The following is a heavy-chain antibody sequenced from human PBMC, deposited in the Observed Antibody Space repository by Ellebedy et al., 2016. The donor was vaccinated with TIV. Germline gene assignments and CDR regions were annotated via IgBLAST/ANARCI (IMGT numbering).Heavy chain of an antibody. CDR1: GYTFTSYD. CDR3: ARGPQVAQYFQH. CDR2: MNPTSGNT. J-gene: IGHJ1*01. V-gene: IGHV1-8*01. Sequence: ASVKVSXXASGYTFTSYDICWVRQATGQRLEWMGWMNPTSGNTGYADKFRGRVTMTRDISSDTAYMELSSLTSEDTAVYFCARGPQVAQYFQHWGQGALVTVSS.